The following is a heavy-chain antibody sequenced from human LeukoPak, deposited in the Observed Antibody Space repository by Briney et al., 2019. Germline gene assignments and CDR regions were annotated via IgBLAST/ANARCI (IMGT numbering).Heavy chain of an antibody. Sequence: PSETLSLTCAVSGYSISSGYYWGWIRQPPGKGLEWIGSIYNSGSTYYNPSLRSRVTISLDTSKNQFSLKLSSVTAADTAVYYCARHDYSNFYCYYYMDVWGKGTTVTVSS. CDR2: IYNSGST. CDR1: GYSISSGYY. CDR3: ARHDYSNFYCYYYMDV. D-gene: IGHD4-11*01. V-gene: IGHV4-38-2*01. J-gene: IGHJ6*03.